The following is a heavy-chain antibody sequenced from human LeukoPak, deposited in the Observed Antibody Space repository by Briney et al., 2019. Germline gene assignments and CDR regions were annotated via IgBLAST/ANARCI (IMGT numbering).Heavy chain of an antibody. V-gene: IGHV4-38-2*02. J-gene: IGHJ6*03. D-gene: IGHD6-6*01. CDR1: GYSISSGYY. CDR3: ALVRLKFYYYYMDV. Sequence: SETLSLTCTVSGYSISSGYYWGWIRQPPGKGLEWIGYIYYSGSTNYNPSLKSRVTISVDTSKNQFSLKLSSVTAADTAVYYCALVRLKFYYYYMDVWGKGTTVTVSS. CDR2: IYYSGST.